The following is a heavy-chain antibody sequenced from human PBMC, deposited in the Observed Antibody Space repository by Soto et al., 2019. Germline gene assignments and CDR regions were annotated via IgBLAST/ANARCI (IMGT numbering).Heavy chain of an antibody. J-gene: IGHJ5*02. CDR3: ARSSSGWQTHLNWFDP. CDR1: GGTFSSDA. D-gene: IGHD6-19*01. CDR2: IIPIFGTA. Sequence: SVKGSGKASGGTFSSDAISWVREAPGQGLEWMGGIIPIFGTANYAQKFQGRVTITADKSTSTAYMELSSLRSEDTAVYYCARSSSGWQTHLNWFDPWGQGTLVTVSS. V-gene: IGHV1-69*06.